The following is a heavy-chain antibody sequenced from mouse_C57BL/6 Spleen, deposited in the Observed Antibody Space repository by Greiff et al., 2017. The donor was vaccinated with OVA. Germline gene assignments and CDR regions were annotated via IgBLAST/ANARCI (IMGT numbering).Heavy chain of an antibody. CDR3: ARNDYYGSSYEDY. CDR1: GYTFTSYW. D-gene: IGHD1-1*01. J-gene: IGHJ2*01. CDR2: IYPSDSET. Sequence: QVQLQQPGAELVRPGSSVKLSCKASGYTFTSYWMAWVKQRPGQGLEWIGNIYPSDSETHYNQKFKDKATLTVDKSSSTAYMQLSSLTSEDSAVYYCARNDYYGSSYEDYWGQGTTLTVSS. V-gene: IGHV1-61*01.